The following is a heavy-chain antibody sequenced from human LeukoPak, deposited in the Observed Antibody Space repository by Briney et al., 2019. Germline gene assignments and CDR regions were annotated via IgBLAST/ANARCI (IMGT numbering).Heavy chain of an antibody. J-gene: IGHJ3*02. CDR3: ARDGRDYDYVWGSYRSDAFDI. D-gene: IGHD3-16*02. CDR1: GYTFTSYG. V-gene: IGHV1-18*04. Sequence: ASMKVSCKASGYTFTSYGISWVRQAPGQGLEWMGWISAYNGNTNYAQKLQGRVTMTTDTSTSTAYTELRSLRSDDTAVYYCARDGRDYDYVWGSYRSDAFDIWGQGTMVTVSS. CDR2: ISAYNGNT.